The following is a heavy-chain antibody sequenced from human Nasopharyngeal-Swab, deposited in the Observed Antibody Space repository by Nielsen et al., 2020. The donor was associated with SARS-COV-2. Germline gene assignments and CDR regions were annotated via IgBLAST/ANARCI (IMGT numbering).Heavy chain of an antibody. J-gene: IGHJ4*02. CDR3: AKGAQRLVRDELDY. V-gene: IGHV3-9*01. Sequence: SLKISCAASGFTFDDYAMHWVRQAPGKGLEWVSGISWNSGSIGYADSVKGRFTISRDNAKNSLYLQMNSLRAEDTALYYCAKGAQRLVRDELDYWGQGTLVTVSS. CDR2: ISWNSGSI. CDR1: GFTFDDYA. D-gene: IGHD6-13*01.